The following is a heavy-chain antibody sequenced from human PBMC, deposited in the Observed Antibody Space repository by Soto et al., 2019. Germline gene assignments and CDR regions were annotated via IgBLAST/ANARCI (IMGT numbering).Heavy chain of an antibody. CDR1: GAALSSGGYF. D-gene: IGHD6-19*01. J-gene: IGHJ5*02. CDR2: IYYSGVT. Sequence: SETLSLTCTVSGAALSSGGYFYTWVRQPPGKGLEWLGYIYYSGVTNYNPSLKSRVTTSLDKSKSQFSLRLISVTAADTAVYYCTREQSDDNYFDPWGQGTLVTVSS. CDR3: TREQSDDNYFDP. V-gene: IGHV4-61*08.